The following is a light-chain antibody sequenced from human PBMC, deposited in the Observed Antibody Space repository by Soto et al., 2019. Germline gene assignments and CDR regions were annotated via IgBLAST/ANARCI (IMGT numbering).Light chain of an antibody. Sequence: DIVMTQSPDSLAVSLGERATINCKSSQSVLYRSNTKNYLAWYQQKPGQPPNLLIYWASTRESGVPDRFSGSGSGTDVTLTISRLQAEYVAVYYCQQYYSLPPTFGQGTKVEIK. CDR2: WAS. CDR1: QSVLYRSNTKNY. CDR3: QQYYSLPPT. J-gene: IGKJ1*01. V-gene: IGKV4-1*01.